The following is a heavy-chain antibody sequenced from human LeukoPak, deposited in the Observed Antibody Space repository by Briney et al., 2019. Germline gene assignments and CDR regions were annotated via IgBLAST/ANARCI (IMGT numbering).Heavy chain of an antibody. CDR1: GYTFTGYY. Sequence: ASVKVSCKASGYTFTGYYMHWVRQAPGQGLEWMGWINPNSGGTNYAQKFQGRVTMTRDTSISTAYMELSRLRSDDTAVYYCARIHIHLTRHYYFDYWGQGTLVTVSS. D-gene: IGHD3-9*01. J-gene: IGHJ4*02. V-gene: IGHV1-2*02. CDR3: ARIHIHLTRHYYFDY. CDR2: INPNSGGT.